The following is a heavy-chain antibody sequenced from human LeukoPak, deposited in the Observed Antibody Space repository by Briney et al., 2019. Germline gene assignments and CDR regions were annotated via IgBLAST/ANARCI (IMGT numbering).Heavy chain of an antibody. CDR1: GGSFSGYY. Sequence: SETLSLTCAGCGGSFSGYYWSGIGQPRGKGVEGMGEINHRGSTNYNPCLRSRGTISVDTSKNKFSLKLSSVTAADTAVYYCARASGSDRIVVVPAAMDGGIDYWGQGTLVTVSS. CDR3: ARASGSDRIVVVPAAMDGGIDY. J-gene: IGHJ4*02. CDR2: INHRGST. V-gene: IGHV4-34*01. D-gene: IGHD2-2*01.